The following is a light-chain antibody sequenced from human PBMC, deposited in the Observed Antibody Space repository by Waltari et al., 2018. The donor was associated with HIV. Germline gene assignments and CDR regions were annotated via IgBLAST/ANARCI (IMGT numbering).Light chain of an antibody. J-gene: IGKJ1*01. V-gene: IGKV1-9*01. Sequence: DVHLTQSPSFLSASVGDTVTITCRASQAMGRYLAWYQQKPGNAPKLLIYSTSMLQSGVPSRFSGSGSGTEFTLTISSLQTEDFATYYCQQPRTFGQGTKVEIK. CDR3: QQPRT. CDR2: STS. CDR1: QAMGRY.